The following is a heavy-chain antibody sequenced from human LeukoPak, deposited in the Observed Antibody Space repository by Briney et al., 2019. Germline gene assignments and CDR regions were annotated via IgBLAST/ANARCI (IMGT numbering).Heavy chain of an antibody. D-gene: IGHD6-19*01. CDR2: ISSSGSTI. Sequence: GGSLRLSCAASGFTFSSYEMNWVRQAPGKGLEWVSYISSSGSTIYYADSVKGRFTISRDNAKNSLYLQMSSLRAEDTAVYYCASLSPAVAGYFDYWGQGTLVTVSS. J-gene: IGHJ4*02. CDR3: ASLSPAVAGYFDY. CDR1: GFTFSSYE. V-gene: IGHV3-48*03.